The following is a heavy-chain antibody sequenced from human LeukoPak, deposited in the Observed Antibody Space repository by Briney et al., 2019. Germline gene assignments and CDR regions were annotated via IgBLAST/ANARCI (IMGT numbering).Heavy chain of an antibody. CDR2: ISYDATNK. CDR1: GFTFSSYA. CDR3: ARDFESGTAMLIRDGISDY. V-gene: IGHV3-30-3*01. D-gene: IGHD5-18*01. J-gene: IGHJ4*02. Sequence: GGSLRLSCAASGFTFSSYAMHWVRQAPVKGLEWVAIISYDATNKYYADSVKGRFTISRDNSKNTLYLQMNSLRAEDTAVYYCARDFESGTAMLIRDGISDYWGQGTLVAVSS.